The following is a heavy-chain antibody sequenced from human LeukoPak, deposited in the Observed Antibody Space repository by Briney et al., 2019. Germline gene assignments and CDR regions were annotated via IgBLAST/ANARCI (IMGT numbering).Heavy chain of an antibody. CDR1: GGSISSYY. J-gene: IGHJ5*02. CDR3: ARGRYSYGPTNYNWFDP. D-gene: IGHD5-18*01. V-gene: IGHV4-59*01. CDR2: IYYSGST. Sequence: SETLSLTCTVSGGSISSYYWSWIRQPPGKGLEWIGYIYYSGSTNYNPSLKSRVTISVDTSRNQFSLKLSSVTAADTAVYYCARGRYSYGPTNYNWFDPWGQGTLVTVSS.